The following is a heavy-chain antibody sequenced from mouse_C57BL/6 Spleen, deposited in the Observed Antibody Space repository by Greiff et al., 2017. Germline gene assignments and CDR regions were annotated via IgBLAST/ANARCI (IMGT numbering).Heavy chain of an antibody. CDR1: GYTFTDYN. CDR2: INPNNGGT. Sequence: VQLQQSGPELVKPGASVKIPCKASGYTFTDYNMDWVKQSPGKSLEWIGDINPNNGGTIYNQKFKGKATLTVDKSSSTAYMELRSLTSEDTAVYYCARCTTVVAPYYFDDWGQGTTLTVSS. J-gene: IGHJ2*01. CDR3: ARCTTVVAPYYFDD. D-gene: IGHD1-1*01. V-gene: IGHV1-18*01.